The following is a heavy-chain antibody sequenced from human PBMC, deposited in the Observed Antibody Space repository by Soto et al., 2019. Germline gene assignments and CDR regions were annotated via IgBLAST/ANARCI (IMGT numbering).Heavy chain of an antibody. Sequence: QVQLQQWGAGLLKPSETLSLTCAVYGGSFSGYYWNWIRQPPGKGLEWIGEINHSGSTNYNPSLKXRVTLPEATSKNQFSLKLSSVTAAAPAVYYCARGWGRIFDYWGQGTLVTVSS. CDR3: ARGWGRIFDY. CDR1: GGSFSGYY. V-gene: IGHV4-34*01. CDR2: INHSGST. D-gene: IGHD7-27*01. J-gene: IGHJ4*02.